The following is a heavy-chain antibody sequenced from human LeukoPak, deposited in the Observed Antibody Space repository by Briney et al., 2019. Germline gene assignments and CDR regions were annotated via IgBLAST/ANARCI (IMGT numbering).Heavy chain of an antibody. Sequence: GASVKVSCKASGYTFTSYDINWVRQATGQGLEWMGWMNPNSGNTGYAQKFQGRVTITRNTSISTAYMELSSLRSEDTAVYYCARGQAGGLLYYYYYMDVWGKGTTVTVSS. CDR3: ARGQAGGLLYYYYYMDV. V-gene: IGHV1-8*01. CDR1: GYTFTSYD. D-gene: IGHD3-10*01. J-gene: IGHJ6*03. CDR2: MNPNSGNT.